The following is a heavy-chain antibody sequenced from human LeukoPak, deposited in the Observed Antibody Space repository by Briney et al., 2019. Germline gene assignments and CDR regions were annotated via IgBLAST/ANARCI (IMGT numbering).Heavy chain of an antibody. J-gene: IGHJ4*02. CDR1: GYTFTSYG. V-gene: IGHV1-18*01. CDR2: ISAYNGNT. CDR3: ARGAHYDILTGYTTIDY. D-gene: IGHD3-9*01. Sequence: GASVKVSCKASGYTFTSYGISWVRQAPGQGLEWMGWISAYNGNTNYAQKLQGRVTMTTDTSTSTAYMELRSLRSDDTAVYYCARGAHYDILTGYTTIDYWGQGTLVTVSS.